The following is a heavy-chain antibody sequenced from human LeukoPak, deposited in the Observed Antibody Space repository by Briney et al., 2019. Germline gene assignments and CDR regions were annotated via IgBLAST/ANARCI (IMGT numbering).Heavy chain of an antibody. V-gene: IGHV6-1*01. J-gene: IGHJ4*02. Sequence: SQTLSLTCAISGDSLSNNNVAWNWIMQSPSRGLEWLGRTYYRPKFNTDYAVSVKSRIAINSDTSKNQFSLQLNSVTPEDTGVYYCASGSHTSFYYWGQGPLVTVSS. CDR3: ASGSHTSFYY. CDR2: TYYRPKFNT. D-gene: IGHD1-26*01. CDR1: GDSLSNNNVA.